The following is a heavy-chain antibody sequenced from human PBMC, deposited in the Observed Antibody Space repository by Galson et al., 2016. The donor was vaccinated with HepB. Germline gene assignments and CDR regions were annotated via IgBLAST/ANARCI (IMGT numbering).Heavy chain of an antibody. V-gene: IGHV3-23*01. CDR3: AKMSSGRPRADFDY. J-gene: IGHJ4*02. D-gene: IGHD6-6*01. Sequence: SLRLSCAASGFTFNTCGMSWVRQAPGKGLEWVSSISGSGSSTYYADSVKGRVTISRDNSMNTLYLQLSTMSTEDMAVYYCAKMSSGRPRADFDYWGQGTLVAVSS. CDR2: ISGSGSST. CDR1: GFTFNTCG.